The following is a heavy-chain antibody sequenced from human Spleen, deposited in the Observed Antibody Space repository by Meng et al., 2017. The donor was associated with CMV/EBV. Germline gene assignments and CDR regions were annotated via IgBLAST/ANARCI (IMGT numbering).Heavy chain of an antibody. V-gene: IGHV5-51*01. CDR2: IYPGDSDT. Sequence: GGSLRLSCKGSGYSFTSYWIGWVRQMPGKGLERMGIIYPGDSDTRYRPSLQGQVTISADKSISTAYLQWSSLKASDTAMYYCTRGGDGYKYWGQGTLVTVSS. CDR3: TRGGDGYKY. CDR1: GYSFTSYW. J-gene: IGHJ4*02. D-gene: IGHD5-24*01.